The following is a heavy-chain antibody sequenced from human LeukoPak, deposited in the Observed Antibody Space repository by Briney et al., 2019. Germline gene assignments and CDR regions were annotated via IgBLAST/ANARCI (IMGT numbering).Heavy chain of an antibody. J-gene: IGHJ6*03. CDR2: IIPIFGTA. V-gene: IGHV1-69*13. D-gene: IGHD2-15*01. Sequence: SVKVSCKASGGTFSSYAISWVRQAPGQGLEWMGGIIPIFGTANYAQKFQGRVTITADESTSTAYMELSSLRPEDTAVYYCAKDWRRIVVVGPITRHGNYMDVWGKGTTVTISS. CDR1: GGTFSSYA. CDR3: AKDWRRIVVVGPITRHGNYMDV.